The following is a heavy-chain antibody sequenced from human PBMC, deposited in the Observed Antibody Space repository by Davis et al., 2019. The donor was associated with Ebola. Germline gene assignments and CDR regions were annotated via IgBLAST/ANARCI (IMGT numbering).Heavy chain of an antibody. CDR2: IYYSGST. V-gene: IGHV4-30-4*08. Sequence: PSETLSLTCTVSGGSISSGDYYWSWIRQPPGKGLEWIGYIYYSGSTYYNPSLKSRVTISVDTSKNQFSLKLGSVTAADTAVYYCARVPIVGAHLDYWGQGTLVTVSS. CDR3: ARVPIVGAHLDY. CDR1: GGSISSGDYY. D-gene: IGHD1-26*01. J-gene: IGHJ4*02.